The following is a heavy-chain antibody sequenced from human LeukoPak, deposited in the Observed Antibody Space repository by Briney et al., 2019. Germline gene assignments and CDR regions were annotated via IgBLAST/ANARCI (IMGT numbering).Heavy chain of an antibody. J-gene: IGHJ4*02. CDR3: VTEDYGDYWARF. V-gene: IGHV1-69-2*01. Sequence: GATVKISCKASGYIFTDYYMHWVQQAPGKGLEYMGRVDPQTGETIYAEKFQGRVTMTADTSTDTAYMELTSLRSEDTAVYFCVTEDYGDYWARFWDQGSLATVSS. CDR1: GYIFTDYY. D-gene: IGHD4-17*01. CDR2: VDPQTGET.